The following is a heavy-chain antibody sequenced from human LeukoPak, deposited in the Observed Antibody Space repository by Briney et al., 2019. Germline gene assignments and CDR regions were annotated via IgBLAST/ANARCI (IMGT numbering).Heavy chain of an antibody. J-gene: IGHJ4*02. V-gene: IGHV3-53*01. D-gene: IGHD2-15*01. CDR3: AREVVSTPSYFDS. CDR1: GFTVSSSY. Sequence: PGGSLRPSCAASGFTVSSSYMYWVRQAPGKGLEWVSFFYRGDSTYYAESVRGRFTISRDNSKNTLYLLMNSLMPEDTAVYYCAREVVSTPSYFDSWGQGTLVTVSS. CDR2: FYRGDST.